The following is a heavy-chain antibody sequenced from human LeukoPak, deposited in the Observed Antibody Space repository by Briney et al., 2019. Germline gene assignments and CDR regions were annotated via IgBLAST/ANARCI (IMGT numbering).Heavy chain of an antibody. CDR3: ARGDSSGHPAFDY. CDR1: GGSISSSGFY. J-gene: IGHJ4*02. CDR2: IYYSGST. V-gene: IGHV4-39*07. Sequence: SKTLSLTCTVSGGSISSSGFYWGWTRQPPVKGLEWIGSIYYSGSTFCNPSLKSRVTISVDTSKNQFSLKLSSVTAADTAVYYCARGDSSGHPAFDYWGQGTLVTVSS. D-gene: IGHD3-22*01.